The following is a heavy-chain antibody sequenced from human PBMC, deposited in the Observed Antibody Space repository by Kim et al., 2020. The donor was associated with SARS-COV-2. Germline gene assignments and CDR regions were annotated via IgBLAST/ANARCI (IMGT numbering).Heavy chain of an antibody. J-gene: IGHJ4*02. CDR2: IHYSGST. V-gene: IGHV4-61*01. CDR3: ARGKWGSADCDS. CDR1: GGSVSSGSYF. Sequence: SETLSLTCTVSGGSVSSGSYFWSWIRQPPGKGLEWIAYIHYSGSTESNSSLKSRVAISLDTSMNQFSLKMNSVTAADSAVYFCARGKWGSADCDSWGQGTLGTVSS. D-gene: IGHD1-26*01.